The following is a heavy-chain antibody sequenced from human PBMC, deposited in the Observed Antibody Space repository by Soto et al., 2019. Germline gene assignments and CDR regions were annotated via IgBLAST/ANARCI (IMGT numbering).Heavy chain of an antibody. CDR1: GFTFRSYN. V-gene: IGHV3-30-3*01. D-gene: IGHD5-18*01. J-gene: IGHJ5*02. CDR2: ISYDENNK. CDR3: ARAMDAAMASKDNWFDP. Sequence: QVQLVESGGGVFQPGRSLRLSCAASGFTFRSYNMHWVRQAPGTGLEWLASISYDENNKYYTDSVKGRFTISRDNSKNTLYLQMNSLRDEDTAVYYCARAMDAAMASKDNWFDPWGQGTLVTVSS.